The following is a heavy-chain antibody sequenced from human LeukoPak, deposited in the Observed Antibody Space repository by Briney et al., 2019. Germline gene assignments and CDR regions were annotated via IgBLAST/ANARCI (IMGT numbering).Heavy chain of an antibody. V-gene: IGHV1-18*01. J-gene: IGHJ4*02. CDR1: GYTFTIYG. CDR2: ISAYNGNT. D-gene: IGHD6-19*01. CDR3: ARDLSRAVAGTIFGY. Sequence: ASVKVSCKASGYTFTIYGISWVRQAPGQGLEWMGWISAYNGNTNYAQKLQGRVTMTTDTSTSTAYTELRSLRSDDTAVYYCARDLSRAVAGTIFGYWGQGTLVTVSS.